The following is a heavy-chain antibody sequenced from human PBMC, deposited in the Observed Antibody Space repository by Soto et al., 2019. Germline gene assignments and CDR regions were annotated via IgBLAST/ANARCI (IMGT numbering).Heavy chain of an antibody. V-gene: IGHV3-30-3*01. CDR1: EFTFSTYP. J-gene: IGHJ4*02. D-gene: IGHD3-3*01. Sequence: QVLLVESGGGVVQPGRSLRLSCAASEFTFSTYPMHWVRQAPGKGLEWVAVISYDGTNTYYADSVKGRFTISIDNSKNTLSLQMNRLRGDDTAVYYCARGDSDFWNAYPEIHFYDYCGQGAPVFVSS. CDR3: ARGDSDFWNAYPEIHFYDY. CDR2: ISYDGTNT.